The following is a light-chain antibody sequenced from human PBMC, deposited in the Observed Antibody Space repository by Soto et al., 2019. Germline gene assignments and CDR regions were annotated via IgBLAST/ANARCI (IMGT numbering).Light chain of an antibody. V-gene: IGKV3-15*01. J-gene: IGKJ4*01. CDR1: QSVSSN. CDR2: GAS. Sequence: EIVLTQSPGTLSLSPGERATLSCRASQSVSSNLAWYQQKPGQAPRLLIYGASTRATGIPARFSGSGSGTEFTLTIAGLQPEDFATYYCQQYESYSPLTFGGGTKVDIK. CDR3: QQYESYSPLT.